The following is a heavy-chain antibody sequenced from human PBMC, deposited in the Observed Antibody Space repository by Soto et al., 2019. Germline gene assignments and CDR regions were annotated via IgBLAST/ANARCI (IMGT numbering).Heavy chain of an antibody. CDR1: GYTFTSYT. D-gene: IGHD3-10*01. CDR2: INAGNGDT. CDR3: ARDLAVRGVTFGY. V-gene: IGHV1-3*01. Sequence: QVQLVQSGAEVKKPGASVKVSCKASGYTFTSYTMHWVRQAPGQRLEWMGWINAGNGDTTYSQKFQGRVTITRDTSASTAYMELRSLRSEDTSVYYCARDLAVRGVTFGYWGQGTLVTVAS. J-gene: IGHJ4*02.